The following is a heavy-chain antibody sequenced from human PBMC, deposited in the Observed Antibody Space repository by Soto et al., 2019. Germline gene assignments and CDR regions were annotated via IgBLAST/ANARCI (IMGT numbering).Heavy chain of an antibody. CDR1: GGSLSDYY. D-gene: IGHD4-4*01. V-gene: IGHV4-34*01. Sequence: SETLSLTCAVNGGSLSDYYMSWIRQSPGKGLEWIGEISQSEGTNYNPSLKSRVTMSRDLSKNQFSLRLNSVTDADSAVYYCARGLDHSKIGYWGPGTLVTVSS. CDR3: ARGLDHSKIGY. CDR2: ISQSEGT. J-gene: IGHJ4*02.